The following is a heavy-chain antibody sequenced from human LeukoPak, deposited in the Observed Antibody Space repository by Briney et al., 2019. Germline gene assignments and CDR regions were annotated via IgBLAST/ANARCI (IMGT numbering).Heavy chain of an antibody. CDR2: IYYTGNT. Sequence: SETPSLTCTVSGVSISNHYSSWIRQPPGKGLEWIGYIYYTGNTNYNPSLKSRVTISVDTSKNQFSLKLSSVTAADTAVYYCARVRYSDVLTGYYGDGYFDYWGQGTLVTVSS. D-gene: IGHD3-9*01. V-gene: IGHV4-59*11. CDR3: ARVRYSDVLTGYYGDGYFDY. CDR1: GVSISNHY. J-gene: IGHJ4*02.